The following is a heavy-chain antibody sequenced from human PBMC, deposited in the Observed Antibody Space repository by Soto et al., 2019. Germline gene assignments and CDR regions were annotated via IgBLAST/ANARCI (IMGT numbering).Heavy chain of an antibody. J-gene: IGHJ4*02. D-gene: IGHD3-22*01. Sequence: EVQLVESGGGLVQPGGSLKLSCAASGFTVSGTAIHWVRQSSGKGLEWVGRIRSKTNDYATAYAASVKGRFTISRDDSKNTAYLHMDSLRTEDTAVYYCTSPFYYYDISYYPNVDYWGLGTLLTVSS. CDR1: GFTVSGTA. CDR3: TSPFYYYDISYYPNVDY. CDR2: IRSKTNDYAT. V-gene: IGHV3-73*02.